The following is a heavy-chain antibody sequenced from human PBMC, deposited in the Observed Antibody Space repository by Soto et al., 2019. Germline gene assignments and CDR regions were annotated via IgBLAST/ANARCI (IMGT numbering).Heavy chain of an antibody. Sequence: SETLSLTCTVSGGSISSYYWSWIRQPPGKGLEWIGYIYYSGSTNYNPSLKSRVTISVDTSKNQVSLKLSSVTAADTAVYYCAGSSGGYYYYYYYMDVWGKGTTVTVSS. D-gene: IGHD6-19*01. J-gene: IGHJ6*03. V-gene: IGHV4-59*08. CDR2: IYYSGST. CDR3: AGSSGGYYYYYYYMDV. CDR1: GGSISSYY.